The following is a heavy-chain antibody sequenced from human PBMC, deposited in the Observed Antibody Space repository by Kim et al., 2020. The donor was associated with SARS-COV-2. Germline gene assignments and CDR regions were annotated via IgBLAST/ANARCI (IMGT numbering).Heavy chain of an antibody. D-gene: IGHD6-19*01. CDR1: GGSFSGYY. J-gene: IGHJ6*02. CDR3: ARGGSGWYGNYYYYGMDV. Sequence: SETLYLTCAVYGGSFSGYYWSWIRQPPGKGLEWIGEINHSGSTNYNPSLKSRVTISVDTSKNQFSLKLSSVTAADTAVYYCARGGSGWYGNYYYYGMDVWGQGTTVTVSS. V-gene: IGHV4-34*01. CDR2: INHSGST.